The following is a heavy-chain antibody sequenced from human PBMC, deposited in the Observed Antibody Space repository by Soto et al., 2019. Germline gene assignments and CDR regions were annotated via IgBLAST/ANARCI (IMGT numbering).Heavy chain of an antibody. J-gene: IGHJ4*02. CDR2: IYYSGST. V-gene: IGHV4-59*01. CDR1: GGSISSYY. Sequence: PSETLSLTCTVSGGSISSYYWSWIRQPPGKGLEWIGYIYYSGSTNYNPSLKSRVTISVDTSKNQFSLKLSSVTAADTAVYYCARGVVDIVATIAPYFDYWGQGTLVTAPQ. D-gene: IGHD5-12*01. CDR3: ARGVVDIVATIAPYFDY.